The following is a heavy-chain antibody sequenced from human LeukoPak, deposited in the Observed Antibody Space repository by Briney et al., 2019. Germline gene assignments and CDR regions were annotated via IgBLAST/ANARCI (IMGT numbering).Heavy chain of an antibody. CDR3: AKYSQLLSGYYFDF. J-gene: IGHJ4*02. Sequence: GGSLRLSCAASGFTFINYAIHWVRQAPGKGLEWVAVISYDGSNKYYADSVKGRFTISRDNSKNTVYLQMNSLRAEDTAIYYCAKYSQLLSGYYFDFWGQGTLVTVSS. V-gene: IGHV3-30-3*02. CDR2: ISYDGSNK. D-gene: IGHD2-2*01. CDR1: GFTFINYA.